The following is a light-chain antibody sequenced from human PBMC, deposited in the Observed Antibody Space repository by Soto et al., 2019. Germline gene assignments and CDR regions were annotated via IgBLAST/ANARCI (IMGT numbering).Light chain of an antibody. V-gene: IGKV1-5*03. CDR2: KAS. CDR3: QHYNSYSET. CDR1: QTISSW. Sequence: IQMTQSPSTLAGSVGDRVTITCRASQTISSWLAWYQQKPGKAPKLLIYKASTLKSGVPSRFSGSGSGTEFTLTISSLQPDDFATYYCQHYNSYSETFGQGNKGDIK. J-gene: IGKJ1*01.